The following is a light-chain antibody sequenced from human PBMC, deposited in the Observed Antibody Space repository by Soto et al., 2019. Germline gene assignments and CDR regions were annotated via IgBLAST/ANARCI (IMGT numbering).Light chain of an antibody. J-gene: IGKJ2*01. CDR1: QSVGGN. CDR3: QQYSDWPPYT. V-gene: IGKV3-15*01. Sequence: ETVMTQSPVTLSVSPGERATLSCRASQSVGGNVAWYQQKPGQAPRLLMYATSTRATGIPAKFSGSGSGTQFTLTISSLQSEDSAVYVCQQYSDWPPYTFVQGTKLEIK. CDR2: ATS.